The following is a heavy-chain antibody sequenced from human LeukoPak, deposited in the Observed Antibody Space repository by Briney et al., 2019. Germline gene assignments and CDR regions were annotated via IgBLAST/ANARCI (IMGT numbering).Heavy chain of an antibody. D-gene: IGHD6-6*01. CDR3: ARDSSSIGRYFDY. V-gene: IGHV1-2*02. CDR1: GYTFTGYY. CDR2: INPNSGGT. J-gene: IGHJ4*02. Sequence: ASVKVSCKVSGYTFTGYYMHWVRQAPGQGLEWMGWINPNSGGTNYAQKFQGRVTMTRDTSISTAYMELSRLRSDDTAVYYCARDSSSIGRYFDYWGQGTLVTVSS.